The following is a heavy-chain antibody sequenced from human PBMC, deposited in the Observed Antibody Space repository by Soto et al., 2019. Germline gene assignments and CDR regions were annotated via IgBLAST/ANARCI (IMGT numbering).Heavy chain of an antibody. Sequence: QVQLVESGGGVVQPGRSLRLSCAASGFPFNSYGMHWVRQAPGKGLEWVAVISYDGSTKYYADSVKGRFTISRDNSKNTLYLQMNSLRAEDTAVYYCGGGYYYGDYWGQGTLVTVSS. J-gene: IGHJ4*02. CDR1: GFPFNSYG. V-gene: IGHV3-30*03. D-gene: IGHD3-22*01. CDR3: GGGYYYGDY. CDR2: ISYDGSTK.